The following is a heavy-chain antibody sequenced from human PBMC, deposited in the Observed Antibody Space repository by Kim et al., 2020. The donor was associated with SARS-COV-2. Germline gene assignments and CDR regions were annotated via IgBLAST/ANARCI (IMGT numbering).Heavy chain of an antibody. CDR2: IYYSGST. D-gene: IGHD6-19*01. V-gene: IGHV4-59*01. CDR1: GGSISGYY. CDR3: ARDLRVVSNSGWYAFDI. J-gene: IGHJ3*02. Sequence: SETLSLTCTVSGGSISGYYWSWIRQPPGKGLDWIGYIYYSGSTNYNPSLKSRVTMSVDTSKNQFSLKLSSVTVADTAVYYCARDLRVVSNSGWYAFDIWGQGTMVTVSS.